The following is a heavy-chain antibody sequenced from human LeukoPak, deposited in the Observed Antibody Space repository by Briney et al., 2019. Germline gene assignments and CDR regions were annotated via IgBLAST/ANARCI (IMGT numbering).Heavy chain of an antibody. Sequence: PGGSLRLSCAASGFTFSDYYMSWIRQAPGKGLEWVSYISSSSGYTNYADSVKGRFTISRDNAKNPLYLQMNSLRAEDTAVYYCARVDEGRNGVTVGYWGQGTLVTVSS. CDR2: ISSSSGYT. J-gene: IGHJ4*02. CDR3: ARVDEGRNGVTVGY. D-gene: IGHD2-8*01. V-gene: IGHV3-11*06. CDR1: GFTFSDYY.